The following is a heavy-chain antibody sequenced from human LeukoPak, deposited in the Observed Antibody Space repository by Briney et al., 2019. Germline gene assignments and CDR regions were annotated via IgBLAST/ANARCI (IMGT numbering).Heavy chain of an antibody. D-gene: IGHD3-10*01. Sequence: GGSLRLSCAASGFTFSSYEMNWVRQAPGKGLEWVSYISSSGSTIYYADSVKGRFTISRDNAKNSLYLQMNSRRAEGTAVYYCARSQPAGVTMDRFPDYWGQRTLVTVSS. CDR2: ISSSGSTI. J-gene: IGHJ4*02. CDR3: ARSQPAGVTMDRFPDY. CDR1: GFTFSSYE. V-gene: IGHV3-48*03.